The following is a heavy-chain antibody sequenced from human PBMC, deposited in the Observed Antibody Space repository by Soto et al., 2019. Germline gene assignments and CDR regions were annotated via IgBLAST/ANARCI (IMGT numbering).Heavy chain of an antibody. Sequence: PSETLSLTCTVSGGSISSSRYYWGWIRQTQGKGLEWIGSIYYSGSTYYNPSLKSRVTISVDTSKIQFSLKLSSVTAADTAVYYCARKNYGILTGHLRPFDYWGQGTLVTVSS. D-gene: IGHD3-9*01. CDR2: IYYSGST. CDR3: ARKNYGILTGHLRPFDY. J-gene: IGHJ4*02. CDR1: GGSISSSRYY. V-gene: IGHV4-39*01.